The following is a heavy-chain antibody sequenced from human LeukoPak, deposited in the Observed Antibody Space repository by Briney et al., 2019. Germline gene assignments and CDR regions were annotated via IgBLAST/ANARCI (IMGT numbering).Heavy chain of an antibody. CDR3: ARDHRMYSGYDLGYYYGMDV. Sequence: GGSLRLSCAASGSTFSSYSMNWVRQAPGKGLEWVSSISSSSSYIYYADSVKGRFTISRDNAKNSLYLQMNSLRAEDTAVYYCARDHRMYSGYDLGYYYGMDVWGQGTTVTVSS. V-gene: IGHV3-21*01. D-gene: IGHD5-12*01. J-gene: IGHJ6*02. CDR1: GSTFSSYS. CDR2: ISSSSSYI.